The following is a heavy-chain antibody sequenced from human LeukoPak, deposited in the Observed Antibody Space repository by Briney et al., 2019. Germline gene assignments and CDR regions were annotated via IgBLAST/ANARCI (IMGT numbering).Heavy chain of an antibody. CDR1: GYTFTDYY. Sequence: ASVKVSCKASGYTFTDYYMHWVRQAPGQGLEWMGRINPNSGGTNYPQKFQGRVTMSRDTSISTAYMELSSLRSDDTAVYYCARGKLYNWFDPWGQGTLVTVSS. CDR3: ARGKLYNWFDP. D-gene: IGHD1-1*01. CDR2: INPNSGGT. V-gene: IGHV1-2*06. J-gene: IGHJ5*02.